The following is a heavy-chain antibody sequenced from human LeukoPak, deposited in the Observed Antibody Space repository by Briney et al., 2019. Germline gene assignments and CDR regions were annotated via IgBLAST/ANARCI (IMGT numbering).Heavy chain of an antibody. J-gene: IGHJ6*03. CDR2: INHSGST. CDR1: GGSFSGYY. V-gene: IGHV4-34*01. Sequence: SETLSLTCAVYGGSFSGYYWSWIRQPPGKGLEWIGEINHSGSTNYNPSLKSRVTISVDTSKNQFSLKLSSVTAADTAVYYCARVPGATVTTRLYYYYMGVWGKGTTVTVSS. CDR3: ARVPGATVTTRLYYYYMGV. D-gene: IGHD4-17*01.